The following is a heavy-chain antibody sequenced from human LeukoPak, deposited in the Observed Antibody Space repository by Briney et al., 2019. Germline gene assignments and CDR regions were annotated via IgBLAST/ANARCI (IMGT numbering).Heavy chain of an antibody. J-gene: IGHJ5*02. CDR3: ARSLLLWFGEIPCSWFDP. CDR2: IYYSGST. Sequence: SETLSLTCSVSGDSITSSSFHWGWIRQPPGKGLEWIGSIYYSGSTNYNPSLKSRVTISVDTSKNQFSLKLSSVTAADTAVYYCARSLLLWFGEIPCSWFDPWGQGTLVTVSS. V-gene: IGHV4-39*07. CDR1: GDSITSSSFH. D-gene: IGHD3-10*01.